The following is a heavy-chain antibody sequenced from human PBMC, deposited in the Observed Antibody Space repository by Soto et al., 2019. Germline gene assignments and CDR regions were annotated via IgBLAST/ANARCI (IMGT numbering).Heavy chain of an antibody. V-gene: IGHV3-49*03. D-gene: IGHD3-9*01. Sequence: GGSLRLSCTASGFTFGDYAMSWFRQAPGKGLEWVGFIRSKAYGGTTEYAASVKGRFTISRDDSKSIAYLQMNSLKTEDTAVYYCTRGVDILTGYPALFDYWGQGTLVTVSS. CDR1: GFTFGDYA. CDR2: IRSKAYGGTT. J-gene: IGHJ4*02. CDR3: TRGVDILTGYPALFDY.